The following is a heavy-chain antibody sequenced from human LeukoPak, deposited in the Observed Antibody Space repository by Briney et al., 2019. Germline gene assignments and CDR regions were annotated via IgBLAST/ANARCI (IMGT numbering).Heavy chain of an antibody. V-gene: IGHV1-2*02. CDR2: INPKSGGI. Sequence: AASVKVSFKAFGYGFTSYYIHWVRQAPGQGLEWMGWINPKSGGINYAQKFQGRVTMTRDTSITTAYMELSRLRSDDTAVYYCASAGPVDYGDLLYYFDYWGQGALVTVSS. CDR3: ASAGPVDYGDLLYYFDY. J-gene: IGHJ4*02. CDR1: GYGFTSYY. D-gene: IGHD4-17*01.